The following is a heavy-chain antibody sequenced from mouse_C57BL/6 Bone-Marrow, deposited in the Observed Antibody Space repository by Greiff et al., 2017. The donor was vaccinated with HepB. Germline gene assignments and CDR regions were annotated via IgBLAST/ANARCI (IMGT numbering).Heavy chain of an antibody. J-gene: IGHJ4*01. CDR2: IDPSDSET. Sequence: QVQLQQPGAELVRPGSSVKLSCKASGYTFTSYWMHWVKQRPIQGLEWIGNIDPSDSETHYNQKFKDKATLTVDKSSSTAYMQLSSLTSEDSAVYYCARGYYGSSYYYYAMDYWGQGTSVTVSS. V-gene: IGHV1-52*01. CDR1: GYTFTSYW. D-gene: IGHD1-1*01. CDR3: ARGYYGSSYYYYAMDY.